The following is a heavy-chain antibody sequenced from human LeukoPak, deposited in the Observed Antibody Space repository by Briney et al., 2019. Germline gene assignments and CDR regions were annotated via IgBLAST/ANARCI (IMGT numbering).Heavy chain of an antibody. D-gene: IGHD5-24*01. CDR1: GFTFSSYG. CDR2: FSNSGAT. CDR3: TRWDGFGSD. V-gene: IGHV3-23*01. Sequence: PGGSLRLSCAASGFTFSSYGVSWVRQAPGKGLEWVSGFSNSGATPYADSAKGRFTISRDNSKNTLYLQMNSLRTEDTAVYYYTRWDGFGSDWGKGTLVTVSS. J-gene: IGHJ4*02.